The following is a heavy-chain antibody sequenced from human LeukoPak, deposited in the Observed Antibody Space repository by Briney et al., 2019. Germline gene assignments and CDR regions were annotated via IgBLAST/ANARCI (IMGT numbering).Heavy chain of an antibody. J-gene: IGHJ6*03. Sequence: GGSLRLSCEAPEFTFSRYAMSWIRQAPGTGLEWDSTLSGSGTATYYADSVKDRFTTSRDNSKEPLYLQMDNLRADDTAVYYCAKHLGSHSFLFYYMDVWGKGTSVIVSS. CDR3: AKHLGSHSFLFYYMDV. V-gene: IGHV3-23*01. CDR1: EFTFSRYA. D-gene: IGHD2-21*01. CDR2: LSGSGTAT.